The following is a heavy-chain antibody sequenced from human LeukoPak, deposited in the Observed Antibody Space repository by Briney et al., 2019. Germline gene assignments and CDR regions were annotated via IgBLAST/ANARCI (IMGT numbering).Heavy chain of an antibody. CDR2: IIPIFGTA. CDR3: ARGDLKDDYSNQYNWFDP. Sequence: SVKVSCKASGGTFSSYAISWVRQAPGQGLEWMGGIIPIFGTANYAQKFQGRVTITADESTSTAYMELSSLRSEDTAVYYCARGDLKDDYSNQYNWFDPWGQGTLVTVSS. J-gene: IGHJ5*02. D-gene: IGHD4-11*01. V-gene: IGHV1-69*13. CDR1: GGTFSSYA.